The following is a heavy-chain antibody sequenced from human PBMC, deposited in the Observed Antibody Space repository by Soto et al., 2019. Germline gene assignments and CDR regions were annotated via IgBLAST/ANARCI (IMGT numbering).Heavy chain of an antibody. V-gene: IGHV3-7*01. J-gene: IGHJ6*02. Sequence: GGSLRLSCAASGFTFSSYWMSWVRQAPGKGLEWVANIKQDGSEKYYVDSVKGRFTISRDNAKNSLYLQLNSLRAEDTAVYYCAGAPTLRLYDMLAGDYTDAYYYGMDVWGQGTTVTVSS. D-gene: IGHD3-9*01. CDR3: AGAPTLRLYDMLAGDYTDAYYYGMDV. CDR2: IKQDGSEK. CDR1: GFTFSSYW.